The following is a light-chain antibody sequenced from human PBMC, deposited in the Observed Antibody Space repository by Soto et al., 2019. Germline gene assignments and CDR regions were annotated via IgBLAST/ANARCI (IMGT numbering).Light chain of an antibody. V-gene: IGKV1-9*01. CDR3: QQYGSSLWT. CDR1: QDISDY. J-gene: IGKJ1*01. Sequence: DIQLTQSPSFLSASVGDRVTITCRASQDISDYLAWYQQRPGKAPKLLIYAASTLQSGVPSRFSGSGSGTDFTLTISRLEPEDFAVYYCQQYGSSLWTFGQGTKVEIK. CDR2: AAS.